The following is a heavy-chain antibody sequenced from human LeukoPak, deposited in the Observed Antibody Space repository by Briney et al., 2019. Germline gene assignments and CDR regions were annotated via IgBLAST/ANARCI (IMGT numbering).Heavy chain of an antibody. D-gene: IGHD3-22*01. V-gene: IGHV1-69*13. CDR2: IIPIFGTA. CDR3: ARSSVVPHDRSYYYYMDV. CDR1: GGTFSSYA. Sequence: ASVKVSCKASGGTFSSYAISWARQAPGQGLEWMGGIIPIFGTANYAQKFQGRVTITADESTSTAYMELSSLRSEDTAVYYCARSSVVPHDRSYYYYMDVWGKGTTVTVSS. J-gene: IGHJ6*03.